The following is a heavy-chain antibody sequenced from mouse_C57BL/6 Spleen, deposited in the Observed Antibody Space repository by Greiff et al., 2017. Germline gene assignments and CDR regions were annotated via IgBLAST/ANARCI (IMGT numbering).Heavy chain of an antibody. V-gene: IGHV3-6*01. D-gene: IGHD2-3*01. CDR2: ISYDGSN. CDR3: ARDRYDTGAY. J-gene: IGHJ3*01. CDR1: GYSITSGYY. Sequence: EVQLQQSGPGLVKPSQSLSLTCSVTGYSITSGYYWNWIRQFPGNKLEWMGYISYDGSNNYNPSLKNRISITRDTSKNQFFLKLNSVTTEDTATYYCARDRYDTGAYWGQGTLVTVSA.